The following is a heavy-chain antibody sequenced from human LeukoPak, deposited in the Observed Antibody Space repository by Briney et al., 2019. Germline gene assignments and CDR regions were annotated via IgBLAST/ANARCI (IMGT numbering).Heavy chain of an antibody. D-gene: IGHD3-22*01. Sequence: SETLSLTCTVSGGSIGSSPYYWVWIRQPPGKGLEWIGSMYYSGNTYYKPSLKNRVTISVDTSKNQFSLKLRSVTAADTAVYYCARLSDSDSSGYYWGFEYWGQGTLVTVSS. J-gene: IGHJ4*02. CDR2: MYYSGNT. CDR1: GGSIGSSPYY. CDR3: ARLSDSDSSGYYWGFEY. V-gene: IGHV4-39*01.